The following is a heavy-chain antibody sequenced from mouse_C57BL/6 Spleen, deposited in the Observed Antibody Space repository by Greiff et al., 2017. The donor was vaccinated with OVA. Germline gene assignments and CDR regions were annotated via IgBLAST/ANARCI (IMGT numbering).Heavy chain of an antibody. D-gene: IGHD1-1*01. CDR2: INPNNGGT. CDR1: GYTFTDYY. CDR3: ARSTTVVVDY. Sequence: VQLQQSGPELVKPGASVKISCKASGYTFTDYYMNWVKQSHGKSLEWIGDINPNNGGTSYNQKFKGKATLTVDKSSSTAYMELRRLTSEDSAVYYCARSTTVVVDYWGKGTTLTVSS. V-gene: IGHV1-26*01. J-gene: IGHJ2*01.